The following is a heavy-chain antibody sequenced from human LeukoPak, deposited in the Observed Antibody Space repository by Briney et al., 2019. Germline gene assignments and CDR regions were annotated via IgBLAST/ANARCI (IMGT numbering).Heavy chain of an antibody. CDR1: GFTFTSHW. V-gene: IGHV3-74*01. Sequence: GGSLRLSCTASGFTFTSHWMHWVRQVPGKGLVWVSRINGDGSGTNHADSVKGRFTISRDNAKNTLYLQMNSLRAEDTAVYYGAKSVESAVTTNPYFDYWGQGTLVTVSS. CDR2: INGDGSGT. J-gene: IGHJ4*02. CDR3: AKSVESAVTTNPYFDY. D-gene: IGHD4-17*01.